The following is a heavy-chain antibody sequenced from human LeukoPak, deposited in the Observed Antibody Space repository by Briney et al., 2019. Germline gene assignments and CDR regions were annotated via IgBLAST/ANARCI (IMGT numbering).Heavy chain of an antibody. CDR3: AKGHARSLSSRWWVREYYFDY. CDR2: ISSRSSYI. CDR1: NFTFSSYS. Sequence: GGSLRLSCAVSNFTFSSYSMKWVRQAPGKGLEWVSSISSRSSYIYYADSVKGRFTISRDKSKNTLYLQMNSLRAEDTAVYYCAKGHARSLSSRWWVREYYFDYWGQGTLVTVSS. V-gene: IGHV3-21*01. D-gene: IGHD2-2*01. J-gene: IGHJ4*02.